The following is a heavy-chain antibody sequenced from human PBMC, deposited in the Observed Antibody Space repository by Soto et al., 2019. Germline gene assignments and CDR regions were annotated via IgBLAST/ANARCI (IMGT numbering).Heavy chain of an antibody. CDR1: GFTVSSNY. V-gene: IGHV3-53*01. Sequence: GGSLRLSCAASGFTVSSNYMSWVRQAPGKGLEWVSVIYSGGSTYYADSVKGRFTISRDNSKNTLYLQMNSLRAEDTAVYYCARDGPSDCSGGSCYSDYYGMDVWGQGTTVTVSS. D-gene: IGHD2-15*01. J-gene: IGHJ6*02. CDR3: ARDGPSDCSGGSCYSDYYGMDV. CDR2: IYSGGST.